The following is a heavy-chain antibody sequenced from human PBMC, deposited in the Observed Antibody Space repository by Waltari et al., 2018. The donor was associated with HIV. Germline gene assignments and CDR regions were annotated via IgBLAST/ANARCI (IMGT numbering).Heavy chain of an antibody. D-gene: IGHD1-7*01. V-gene: IGHV1-3*04. CDR3: ARGWGTVTPNFFDY. CDR1: GYTFTNSA. J-gene: IGHJ4*02. Sequence: QVQLVQSGAEVRKPGASVKLSCKASGYTFTNSAMHWVRQAPGQSLQWMGWIHTGSGDTKYSQNFQARATITRDTSASTAYMELSSLRSEDTALYYCARGWGTVTPNFFDYWGQGTLVTVSS. CDR2: IHTGSGDT.